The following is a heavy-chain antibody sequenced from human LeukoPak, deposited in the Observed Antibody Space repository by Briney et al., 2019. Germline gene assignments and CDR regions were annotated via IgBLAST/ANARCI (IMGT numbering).Heavy chain of an antibody. J-gene: IGHJ4*02. D-gene: IGHD3-10*01. CDR3: AKDGGLWFGSYMGG. CDR2: ISWNSGSI. Sequence: GGSLRLSCAASGFTFDDYAMHWVRQAPGKGLEWVSGISWNSGSIGYADSVKGRFTISRDNAKNSLYLQMNSLRAEDTALYYCAKDGGLWFGSYMGGWGQGTLVTVSS. V-gene: IGHV3-9*01. CDR1: GFTFDDYA.